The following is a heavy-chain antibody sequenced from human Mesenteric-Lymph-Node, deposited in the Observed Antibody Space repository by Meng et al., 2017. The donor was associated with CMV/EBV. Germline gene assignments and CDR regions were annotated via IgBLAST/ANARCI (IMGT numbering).Heavy chain of an antibody. J-gene: IGHJ4*02. V-gene: IGHV3-9*01. D-gene: IGHD5-24*01. CDR3: ARWAPDY. Sequence: SLKISCAASGFTFDDYAMHWVRQAPGKGLEWVSGISWNSGSIGYADSVKGRFTISRDNFKNTLYLQMNSLRAEDTAVYYCARWAPDYWGQGTLVTVSS. CDR2: ISWNSGSI. CDR1: GFTFDDYA.